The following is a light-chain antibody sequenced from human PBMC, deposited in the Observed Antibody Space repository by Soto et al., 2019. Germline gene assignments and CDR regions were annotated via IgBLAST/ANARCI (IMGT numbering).Light chain of an antibody. J-gene: IGLJ2*01. Sequence: QSVLTQPASVSGSPGQSITISCTGTSSDVGGYNYVSWYQQHPGKAPKLMIYDVSNRPSGVSNRFSGSKSGNTASLTISGLQAEDEADYYCSSYTSRSTLVVFGGGTKVTVL. CDR1: SSDVGGYNY. CDR2: DVS. V-gene: IGLV2-14*01. CDR3: SSYTSRSTLVV.